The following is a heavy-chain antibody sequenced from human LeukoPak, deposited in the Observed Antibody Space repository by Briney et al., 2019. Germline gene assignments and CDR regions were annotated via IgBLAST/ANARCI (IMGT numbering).Heavy chain of an antibody. J-gene: IGHJ4*02. CDR1: GGSISSHY. D-gene: IGHD2-2*01. Sequence: SETLSLTCTVSGGSISSHYWSWIRQPAGKGLEYIGRVYPSGSTNDNPSLKGRVAMSVDTSKNQFSLRLNPVTAADTAVYYCAREYCSTTICYPSEGHYDSWGQGTLVTVSS. CDR3: AREYCSTTICYPSEGHYDS. CDR2: VYPSGST. V-gene: IGHV4-4*07.